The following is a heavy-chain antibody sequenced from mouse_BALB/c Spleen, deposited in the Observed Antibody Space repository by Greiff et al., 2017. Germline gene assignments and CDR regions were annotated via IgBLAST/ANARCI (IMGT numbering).Heavy chain of an antibody. CDR3: ARHAMLYAMDY. V-gene: IGHV5-12-1*01. CDR1: GFAFSSYD. J-gene: IGHJ4*01. D-gene: IGHD6-5*01. Sequence: EVKLVESGGGLVKPGGSLKLSCAASGFAFSSYDMSWVRQTPEKRLEWVAYISSGGGSTYYPDTVKGRFTISRDNAKNTLYLQMSSLKSEDTAMYYCARHAMLYAMDYWGQGTSVTVSS. CDR2: ISSGGGST.